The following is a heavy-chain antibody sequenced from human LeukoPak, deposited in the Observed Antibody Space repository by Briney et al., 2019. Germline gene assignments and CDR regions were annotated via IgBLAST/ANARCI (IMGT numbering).Heavy chain of an antibody. J-gene: IGHJ3*02. CDR1: GFTFSSYA. D-gene: IGHD1-1*01. Sequence: GGSLRLSCAASGFTFSSYAMSWVRQAPGKGLEWVSAISGSGGSTHYADSVMGRFTISRDNSKNTLYLQMNSLRAEDTAVYYCAKGPRNDVFADAFDIWGQGTMVTVSS. CDR2: ISGSGGST. CDR3: AKGPRNDVFADAFDI. V-gene: IGHV3-23*01.